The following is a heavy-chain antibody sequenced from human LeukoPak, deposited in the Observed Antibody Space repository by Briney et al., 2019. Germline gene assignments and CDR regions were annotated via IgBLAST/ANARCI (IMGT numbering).Heavy chain of an antibody. CDR3: AGGSDSDYSSGPFDY. Sequence: PGGSLRLSCAASGFTFSSYSMNWVRQAPGKGLEWVSSISSSSSYIYYADSVKGRFTISRDNAKNSLYLQMNSLRAEDTAVYYCAGGSDSDYSSGPFDYWGQGTLVTVSS. CDR1: GFTFSSYS. V-gene: IGHV3-21*01. CDR2: ISSSSSYI. D-gene: IGHD6-19*01. J-gene: IGHJ4*02.